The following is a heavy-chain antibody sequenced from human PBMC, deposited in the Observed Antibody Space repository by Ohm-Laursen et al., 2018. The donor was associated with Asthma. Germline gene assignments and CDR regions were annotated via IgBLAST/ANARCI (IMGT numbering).Heavy chain of an antibody. CDR1: GFPFNTSW. D-gene: IGHD3-16*01. Sequence: SLRLSCTASGFPFNTSWMTWVRQVPGKGLEWVANIKPDGTENAYLDSVRGRFTISKDNAKNSLFLQMHSLRPEDTAVYYCARSWGGSDYWGQGTLVTVSS. CDR3: ARSWGGSDY. V-gene: IGHV3-7*02. J-gene: IGHJ4*02. CDR2: IKPDGTEN.